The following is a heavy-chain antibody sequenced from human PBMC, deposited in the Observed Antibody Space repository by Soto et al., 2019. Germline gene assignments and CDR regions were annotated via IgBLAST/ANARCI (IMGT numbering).Heavy chain of an antibody. CDR2: INHSGST. V-gene: IGHV4-34*01. CDR3: ASFSPYSSSFYYSMDV. CDR1: GGSFSGYY. J-gene: IGHJ6*02. D-gene: IGHD6-6*01. Sequence: LCLTCAVYGGSFSGYYWGWIRQPPGKGLEWIGEINHSGSTNYNPSLKSRVTISVDTSKNQFSLKLSSVTAADTAVYYCASFSPYSSSFYYSMDVWGQGTTVTVSS.